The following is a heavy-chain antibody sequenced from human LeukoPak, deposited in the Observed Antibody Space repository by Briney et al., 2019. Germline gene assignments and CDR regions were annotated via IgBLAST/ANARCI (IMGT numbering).Heavy chain of an antibody. CDR3: ARARITMVRGVIGYYYYYMDV. J-gene: IGHJ6*03. V-gene: IGHV1-8*01. D-gene: IGHD3-10*01. Sequence: ASVKVSCEASGYTFTSYDINWVRQATGQGLEWMGWMNPNSGNTGYAQKFQGRVTMTRNTSISTAYMELSSLRSEDTAVYYCARARITMVRGVIGYYYYYMDVWGKGTTVTVSS. CDR1: GYTFTSYD. CDR2: MNPNSGNT.